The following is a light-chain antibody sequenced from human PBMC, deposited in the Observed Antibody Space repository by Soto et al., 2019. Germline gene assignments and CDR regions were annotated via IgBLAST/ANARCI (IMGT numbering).Light chain of an antibody. CDR1: QTVDSRY. CDR3: QQYGRAPPT. Sequence: EIVLTQSPGTLSLSPGERATLSCRASQTVDSRYLAWYQQKPGQAPRLLISGASIRATGIPDRFSGSGSGTDFTLTISRLEPEDFAVYICQQYGRAPPTFGQGTKVEIK. CDR2: GAS. V-gene: IGKV3-20*01. J-gene: IGKJ1*01.